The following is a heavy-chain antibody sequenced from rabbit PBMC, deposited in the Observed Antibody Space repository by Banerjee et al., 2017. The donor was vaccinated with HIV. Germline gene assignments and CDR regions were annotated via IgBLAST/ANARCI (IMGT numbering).Heavy chain of an antibody. J-gene: IGHJ4*01. Sequence: QSLEESGGDLVKPGASLTLTCTASGFSFSSGYDMCWVRQAPGKGLEWIACIDTGSSGRTYYASWAKGRFTISKTSSTTVTLQMTSLTAADTATYFCARDLAGVIGWNFGLWGQGTLVTVS. V-gene: IGHV1S40*01. CDR2: IDTGSSGRT. D-gene: IGHD4-1*01. CDR3: ARDLAGVIGWNFGL. CDR1: GFSFSSGYD.